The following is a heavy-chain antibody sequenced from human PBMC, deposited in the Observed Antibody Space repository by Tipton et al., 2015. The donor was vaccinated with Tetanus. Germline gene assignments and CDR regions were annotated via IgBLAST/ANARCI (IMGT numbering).Heavy chain of an antibody. D-gene: IGHD4-17*01. CDR1: GGSISYTNYY. CDR2: IYNTGNA. J-gene: IGHJ6*02. Sequence: TLSLTCSVSGGSISYTNYYWGWIRQAPGKGLEWIGSIYNTGNAYSNPALTSRVTMSVDASMIQFSLKLSSVTAADTAVYYCARDRGLTTGGGIGMDVWGQGTTVTVSS. CDR3: ARDRGLTTGGGIGMDV. V-gene: IGHV4-39*07.